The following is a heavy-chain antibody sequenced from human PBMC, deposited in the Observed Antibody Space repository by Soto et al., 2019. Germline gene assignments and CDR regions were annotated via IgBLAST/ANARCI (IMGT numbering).Heavy chain of an antibody. Sequence: PGGSLRLSCAASGFTFSSYSMNWVRQAPGKGLEWVSYISSSSSTIYYADSVKGRFTISRDNAKNSLYLQMNSLRAEDTAVYYCARATSIPDAAFDIWGQGTMVTVSS. CDR3: ARATSIPDAAFDI. V-gene: IGHV3-48*01. CDR2: ISSSSSTI. CDR1: GFTFSSYS. J-gene: IGHJ3*02.